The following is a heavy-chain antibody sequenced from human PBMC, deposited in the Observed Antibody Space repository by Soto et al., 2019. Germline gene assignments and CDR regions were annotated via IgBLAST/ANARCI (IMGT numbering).Heavy chain of an antibody. CDR2: MNPNSGNT. CDR1: GYTFTSYD. J-gene: IGHJ6*03. D-gene: IGHD2-2*01. CDR3: ARGLRGLGYCSSTSCSYYYYMDV. V-gene: IGHV1-8*01. Sequence: ASLKVSCKASGYTFTSYDINWVRQATGQGLEWMGWMNPNSGNTGYAQKFQGRVTMTRNTSISTAYMELSSLRSEDTAVYYCARGLRGLGYCSSTSCSYYYYMDVWGKGTTVTVSS.